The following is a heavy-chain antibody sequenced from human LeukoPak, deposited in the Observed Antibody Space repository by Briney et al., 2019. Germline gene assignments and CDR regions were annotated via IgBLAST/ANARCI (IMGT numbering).Heavy chain of an antibody. V-gene: IGHV3-48*02. CDR3: ARGDCTSTSCSQDFDY. CDR2: ISSSSDTI. D-gene: IGHD2-2*01. J-gene: IGHJ4*02. Sequence: GGSLRLSCAASGFTFSSYSMNWVRQAPGKGLEWVSYISSSSDTIYYADSVKGRFTISRDKAKNSLHLQMNSLRDEDTAVYYCARGDCTSTSCSQDFDYWGQGTLVTVSS. CDR1: GFTFSSYS.